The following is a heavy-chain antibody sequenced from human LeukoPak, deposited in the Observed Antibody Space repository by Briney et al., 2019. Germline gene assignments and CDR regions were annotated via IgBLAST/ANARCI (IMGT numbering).Heavy chain of an antibody. V-gene: IGHV3-30*18. CDR2: ISYDGSDK. J-gene: IGHJ4*02. D-gene: IGHD3-10*01. Sequence: GGSLRLSCAASGFTFSNYVMHWVRQAPGKGLEWVALISYDGSDKYYTDSVKGRFTISRGNSKNTLFLQMNSLRTEDTAVYYCAKDKSMVREFDYWGQGTLVTVSS. CDR3: AKDKSMVREFDY. CDR1: GFTFSNYV.